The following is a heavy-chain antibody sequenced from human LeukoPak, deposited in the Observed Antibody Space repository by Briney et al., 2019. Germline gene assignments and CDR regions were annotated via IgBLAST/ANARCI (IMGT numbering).Heavy chain of an antibody. J-gene: IGHJ4*02. CDR3: ARDQGSSWYLYYFDY. CDR1: GFTVSSNY. D-gene: IGHD6-13*01. V-gene: IGHV3-53*01. CDR2: IYSGGST. Sequence: SGGSLRLSCAASGFTVSSNYMSWVRQAPGKGLEWVSVIYSGGSTYYADSVKGRFTISRDNSKNTLYLQMNSLRAEDTAVYYCARDQGSSWYLYYFDYWGQGTLVTVSS.